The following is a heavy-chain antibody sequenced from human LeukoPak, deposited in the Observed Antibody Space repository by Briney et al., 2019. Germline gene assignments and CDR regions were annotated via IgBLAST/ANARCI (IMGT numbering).Heavy chain of an antibody. CDR3: ARTLSPQLRFLEWLSQDNWFDP. J-gene: IGHJ5*02. D-gene: IGHD3-3*01. CDR1: GYTFTSYY. CDR2: MNPNSGNT. V-gene: IGHV1-8*02. Sequence: ASVKVSCKASGYTFTSYYMHWVRQATGQGLEWMGWMNPNSGNTGYAQKFQGRVTMTRNTSISTAYMELSSLRSEDTAVYYCARTLSPQLRFLEWLSQDNWFDPWGQGTLVTVSS.